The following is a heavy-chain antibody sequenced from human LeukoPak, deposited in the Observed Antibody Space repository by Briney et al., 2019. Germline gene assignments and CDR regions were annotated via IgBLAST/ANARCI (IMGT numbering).Heavy chain of an antibody. CDR3: ARDLWD. Sequence: GGSLRLSCAASGFTFSDHYMDWVRQAPGKGLEWVGRTRNKANSYTTEYAASVKGRFIISRDELKNSLYLQMNSLKIEDTAVYYCARDLWDWGQGTLVTVSS. D-gene: IGHD1-26*01. J-gene: IGHJ4*02. CDR2: TRNKANSYTT. CDR1: GFTFSDHY. V-gene: IGHV3-72*01.